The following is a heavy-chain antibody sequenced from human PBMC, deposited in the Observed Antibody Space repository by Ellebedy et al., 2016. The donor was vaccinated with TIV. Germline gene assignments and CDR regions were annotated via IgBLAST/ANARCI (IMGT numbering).Heavy chain of an antibody. CDR3: AKDRTSGDGYWVFDQ. V-gene: IGHV4-59*11. Sequence: MPSETLSLTCTVSGASISSHYWSWIRQPPGKGLEWIGYIYYSGSTNYNPSLKSRVTLSLDTSKNQFSLKLSSVTAADTAVYYCAKDRTSGDGYWVFDQWGQGTLVTVSS. CDR2: IYYSGST. CDR1: GASISSHY. D-gene: IGHD5-18*01. J-gene: IGHJ4*02.